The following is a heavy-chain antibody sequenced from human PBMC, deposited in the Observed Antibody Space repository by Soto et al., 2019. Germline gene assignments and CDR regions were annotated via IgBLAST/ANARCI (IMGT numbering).Heavy chain of an antibody. CDR1: GFTFSSYG. Sequence: GGSLRLSCAASGFTFSSYGMHWVRQAPGKGLEWVAVIWYDGSNKYYADSVKGRFTISRDNSKNTLYLQMNSLRAEDTAVYYCARDKAYYYDSSALDYWGQGTLVTVSS. J-gene: IGHJ4*02. V-gene: IGHV3-33*01. D-gene: IGHD3-22*01. CDR3: ARDKAYYYDSSALDY. CDR2: IWYDGSNK.